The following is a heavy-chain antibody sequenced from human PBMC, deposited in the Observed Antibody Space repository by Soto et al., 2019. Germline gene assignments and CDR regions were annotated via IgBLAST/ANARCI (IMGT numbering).Heavy chain of an antibody. Sequence: QVQLVESGGGVVQPERSLGLSCAASGFTFRRYGMHWVRQAPGKGLEWVAAISADGIDKYYADSVKGRFTISRDNSKNALYLQMNSLRPEDTAVYYCAEGTAVARQHFANWGQGTLVTVSS. J-gene: IGHJ4*02. V-gene: IGHV3-30*18. CDR1: GFTFRRYG. CDR3: AEGTAVARQHFAN. CDR2: ISADGIDK. D-gene: IGHD6-19*01.